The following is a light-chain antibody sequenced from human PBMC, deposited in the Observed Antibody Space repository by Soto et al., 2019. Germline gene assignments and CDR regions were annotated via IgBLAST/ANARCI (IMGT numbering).Light chain of an antibody. CDR2: DAS. V-gene: IGKV3-15*01. Sequence: IVMTQSPATLSVSPGERATLSCRASQTLSSNLAWYQQKPGQAPRLLIYDASTRATGIPARFSGSGSGTEFPLTISSLQSEDFAVYYCQQYNNWPITFGQGTRLEIK. CDR3: QQYNNWPIT. CDR1: QTLSSN. J-gene: IGKJ5*01.